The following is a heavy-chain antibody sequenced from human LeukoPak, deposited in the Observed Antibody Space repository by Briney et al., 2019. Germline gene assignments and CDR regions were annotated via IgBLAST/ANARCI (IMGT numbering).Heavy chain of an antibody. CDR1: GFPFSSYA. J-gene: IGHJ3*01. CDR3: ARIYCGGDCLDAAGLSGGFDL. Sequence: SGGSLRLSCAASGFPFSSYAMHWVRQAPGKGLEWVAVICYDGSKKYYGDSVKGRFTTSRDNSKNTLYLQVNSLRAEDTAVYYCARIYCGGDCLDAAGLSGGFDLWGQGTMVTVSS. V-gene: IGHV3-33*01. CDR2: ICYDGSKK. D-gene: IGHD2-21*02.